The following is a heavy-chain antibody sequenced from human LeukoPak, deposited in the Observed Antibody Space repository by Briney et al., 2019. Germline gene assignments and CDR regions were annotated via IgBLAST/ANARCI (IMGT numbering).Heavy chain of an antibody. D-gene: IGHD6-13*01. J-gene: IGHJ3*02. CDR1: GGSISSYY. CDR2: IYYSGST. CDR3: ARHRRSSSWCWEAFDI. V-gene: IGHV4-59*08. Sequence: SETLSLTCTVSGGSISSYYWSWIRQPPGKGLEWIGYIYYSGSTNYNPSLKSRVTISVDTSKNQFSLKLSSVTAADTAVYYCARHRRSSSWCWEAFDIWGQGTMVTVSS.